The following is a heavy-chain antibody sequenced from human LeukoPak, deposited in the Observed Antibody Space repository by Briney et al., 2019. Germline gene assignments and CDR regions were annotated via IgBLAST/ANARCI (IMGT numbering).Heavy chain of an antibody. CDR3: ARRLDYFDY. J-gene: IGHJ4*02. Sequence: PSETLSLTCTVSGGSISSSSYYWGWIRQPPGKGLEWIGSIYYSGSTYYNPSLKSRVTISVDTSKNQFSLKLSSVTAADTAVYHCARRLDYFDYWGQGTLVTVSS. CDR2: IYYSGST. V-gene: IGHV4-39*01. CDR1: GGSISSSSYY.